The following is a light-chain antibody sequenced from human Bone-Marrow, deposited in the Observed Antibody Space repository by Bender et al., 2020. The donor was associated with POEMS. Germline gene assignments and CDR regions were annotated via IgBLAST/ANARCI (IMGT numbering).Light chain of an antibody. CDR3: YSYTTSNTYV. V-gene: IGLV2-14*02. CDR1: SSDVGSYGL. J-gene: IGLJ1*01. CDR2: EGS. Sequence: QSALTQPASVSGSPGQSITVSCTGASSDVGSYGLVSWYQQHPGKAPKLVISEGSQRPSGVSNRFSGSKSGNTASLTISGLQAEDEADYYCYSYTTSNTYVFGTGTKVTVL.